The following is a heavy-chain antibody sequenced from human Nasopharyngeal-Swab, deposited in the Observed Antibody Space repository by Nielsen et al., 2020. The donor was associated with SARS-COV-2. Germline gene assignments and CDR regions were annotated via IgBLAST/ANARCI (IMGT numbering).Heavy chain of an antibody. CDR1: GGSIRSYY. J-gene: IGHJ4*02. V-gene: IGHV4-59*12. CDR3: ARGSLAAIPRSSWYFDY. CDR2: IYYSGST. D-gene: IGHD6-13*01. Sequence: SETLSLTCAVSGGSIRSYYWNWIRQPPGKGLEWIGYIYYSGSTNYNPSLKSRVTISVDTSENQFSLKLSSVTAADMAVYYCARGSLAAIPRSSWYFDYWGQGTLVTVSS.